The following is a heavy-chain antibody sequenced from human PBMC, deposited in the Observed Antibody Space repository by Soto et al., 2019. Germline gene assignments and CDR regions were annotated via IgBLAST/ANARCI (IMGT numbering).Heavy chain of an antibody. D-gene: IGHD1-26*01. V-gene: IGHV3-74*01. Sequence: EVQLVESGGGLVQPGGSLRLSCAASGFTFSIYWMHWVRQAPGKGLEWVSRINGDGSRTSNADPVKGRFTISRDNAKNTLYLEMNSLRAEDMAVYYCARESMWAPDYWGQGTLVAVSS. CDR3: ARESMWAPDY. CDR2: INGDGSRT. J-gene: IGHJ4*02. CDR1: GFTFSIYW.